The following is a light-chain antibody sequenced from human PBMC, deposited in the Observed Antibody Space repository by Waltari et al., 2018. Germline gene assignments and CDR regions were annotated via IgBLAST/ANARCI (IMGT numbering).Light chain of an antibody. J-gene: IGKJ3*01. CDR3: QQYDNLPLG. CDR2: DAS. Sequence: DIQTTQSPSSLSASVRDRVTITCQASQDISNYLNWYQQKPGKTPKHLIYDASNLETGVPSRFSGSGSGTYFTFTISSLQPEDIATYYCQQYDNLPLGFGPGTKVDIK. CDR1: QDISNY. V-gene: IGKV1-33*01.